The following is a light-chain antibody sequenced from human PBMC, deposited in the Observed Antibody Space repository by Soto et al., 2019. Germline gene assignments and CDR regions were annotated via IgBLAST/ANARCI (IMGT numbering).Light chain of an antibody. CDR2: DTS. V-gene: IGKV3-20*01. Sequence: EIVLTQSPGTLSLFPGERATLSCRASQSVTSSYLAWYQQKPGQAPRLLIYDTSSRATDIPDRFSGSGSGTDFTLTISRLEPEDFAVYYCQQYGSSPQMFGQGTKVEIK. J-gene: IGKJ1*01. CDR1: QSVTSSY. CDR3: QQYGSSPQM.